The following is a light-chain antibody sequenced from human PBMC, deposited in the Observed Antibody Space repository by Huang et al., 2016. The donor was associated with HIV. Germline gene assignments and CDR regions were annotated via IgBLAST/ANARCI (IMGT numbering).Light chain of an antibody. Sequence: EIVLTQSPGTLSLSPGERATLSCRASQRVSSSYLAWYQQKPGQAPRLVIYGASSRATGIPDRVSGSGAGTDFTLTISRLEPEDFAVYYCQQYGSSPATFGQGTKVEIK. CDR2: GAS. CDR3: QQYGSSPAT. V-gene: IGKV3-20*01. J-gene: IGKJ1*01. CDR1: QRVSSSY.